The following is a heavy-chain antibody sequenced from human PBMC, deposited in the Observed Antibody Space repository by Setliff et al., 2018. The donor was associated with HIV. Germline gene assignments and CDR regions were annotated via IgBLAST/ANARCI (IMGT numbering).Heavy chain of an antibody. J-gene: IGHJ4*02. CDR3: MRGRSITIFGVAYFDF. Sequence: PSETLSLTCAVSGSSISTAYYWGWIRQPPGKGLEWIGSVYHSGTTYYNPSLKSRVTISVDMSNNQFSLKVTSVTAADTAVYYCMRGRSITIFGVAYFDFWGQGTQVTVSS. D-gene: IGHD3-3*01. CDR2: VYHSGTT. V-gene: IGHV4-38-2*01. CDR1: GSSISTAYY.